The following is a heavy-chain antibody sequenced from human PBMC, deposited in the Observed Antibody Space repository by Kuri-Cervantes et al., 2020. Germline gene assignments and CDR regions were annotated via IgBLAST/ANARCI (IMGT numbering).Heavy chain of an antibody. CDR3: AREAGRQWLAIYYYYYYGMDV. D-gene: IGHD6-19*01. Sequence: ASVKVSCKASGYTFTSYGISWVRQAPGQGLEWMGWISAYNGNTNYAQKLQGRVTMTRNTSISTAYMELSSLRSEDTAVYYCAREAGRQWLAIYYYYYYGMDVWGQGTTVTVSS. V-gene: IGHV1-18*01. CDR2: ISAYNGNT. J-gene: IGHJ6*02. CDR1: GYTFTSYG.